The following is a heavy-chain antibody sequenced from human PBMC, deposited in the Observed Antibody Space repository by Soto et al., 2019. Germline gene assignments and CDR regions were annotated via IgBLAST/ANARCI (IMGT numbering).Heavy chain of an antibody. J-gene: IGHJ4*02. Sequence: PSETLSLTYPVSGGSISSYYWSCIRQPPGKGLEWIVYIYYSVSTNYNPSLKSRVTISVDTSKNQFSLKLSSVTAEDTAVYYCAKEVLPGSHPLDYWGQGTLVTVSS. CDR3: AKEVLPGSHPLDY. V-gene: IGHV4-59*01. D-gene: IGHD6-13*01. CDR1: GGSISSYY. CDR2: IYYSVST.